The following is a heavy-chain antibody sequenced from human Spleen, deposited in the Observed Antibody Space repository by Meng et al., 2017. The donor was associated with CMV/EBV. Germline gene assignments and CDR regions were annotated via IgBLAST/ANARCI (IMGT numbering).Heavy chain of an antibody. CDR3: ATVISSYSSTWEYNLYYAYYGMDD. J-gene: IGHJ6*02. Sequence: GESLKISCEASGFSFSTYGMHWVRQAPGKGLEWVALISSDGSTEYYADSVEGRFTISRDNSKNTLYPQVNSLRSEDTAVYYCATVISSYSSTWEYNLYYAYYGMDDWGQGTTVTVSS. CDR2: ISSDGSTE. D-gene: IGHD6-13*01. CDR1: GFSFSTYG. V-gene: IGHV3-30-3*01.